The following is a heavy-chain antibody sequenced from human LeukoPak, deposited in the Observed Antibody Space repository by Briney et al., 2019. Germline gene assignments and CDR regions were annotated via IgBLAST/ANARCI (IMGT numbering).Heavy chain of an antibody. Sequence: GGSLRLSCAASGFTFSSYAMSWVRQAPGKGLEWVSAISGSGASTYYADSVKGRFTISRDNSKNTLYLQMNSLRAEDTAVYYCAKDLRYKTKDCRDGSCYSKAYGLFDYWGQGTLVTVSS. J-gene: IGHJ4*02. CDR2: ISGSGAST. CDR3: AKDLRYKTKDCRDGSCYSKAYGLFDY. V-gene: IGHV3-23*01. CDR1: GFTFSSYA. D-gene: IGHD2-15*01.